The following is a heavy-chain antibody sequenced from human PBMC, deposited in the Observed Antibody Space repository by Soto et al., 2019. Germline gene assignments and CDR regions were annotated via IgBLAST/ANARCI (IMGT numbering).Heavy chain of an antibody. V-gene: IGHV3-30*03. J-gene: IGHJ6*03. CDR3: ARGPYYYYMDV. CDR2: ISYDGSNK. Sequence: PGGSLRLSCAASGFTFSSYGMHWVRQAPGKGLEWVAVISYDGSNKYYADSVMGRFTISRENAKNSLYLQMNSLSAGDTAVYYCARGPYYYYMDVWGKGTTVTVSS. CDR1: GFTFSSYG.